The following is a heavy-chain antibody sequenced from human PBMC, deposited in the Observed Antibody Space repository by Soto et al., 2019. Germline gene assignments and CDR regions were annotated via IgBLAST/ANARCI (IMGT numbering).Heavy chain of an antibody. V-gene: IGHV1-2*02. CDR3: ARVMEATNPTYYYYYGMDV. J-gene: IGHJ6*02. CDR2: INPNSGGT. Sequence: ASVKVSCKASGYTFTGYYMHWVRQAPGQGLEWMGWINPNSGGTNYAQKFQGRVTMTRDTSISTAYMELSRLRSDDTAVYYCARVMEATNPTYYYYYGMDVWGQGTTVTVSS. CDR1: GYTFTGYY. D-gene: IGHD2-8*01.